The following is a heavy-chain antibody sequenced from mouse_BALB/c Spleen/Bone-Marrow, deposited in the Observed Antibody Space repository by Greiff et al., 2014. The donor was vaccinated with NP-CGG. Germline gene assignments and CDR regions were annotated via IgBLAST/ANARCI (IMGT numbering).Heavy chain of an antibody. Sequence: EVHLVESGPDLVKPSQSLSLTCTVTGYSITSGYSWHWIRQFPGNKLEWMGYIHYSGSTNYNQSLKSRISITRDTSKNQFFLHLNSVTSQDTATHYTASTITTVGGFDYRSQVTTLT. CDR2: IHYSGST. CDR1: GYSITSGYS. CDR3: ASTITTVGGFDY. V-gene: IGHV3-1*02. J-gene: IGHJ2*01. D-gene: IGHD1-1*01.